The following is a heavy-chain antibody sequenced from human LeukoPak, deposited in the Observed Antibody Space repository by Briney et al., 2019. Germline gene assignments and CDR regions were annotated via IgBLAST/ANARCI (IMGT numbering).Heavy chain of an antibody. J-gene: IGHJ4*02. CDR2: IYYSGST. Sequence: PSETLSLTCTVSGGSISSYHWSWIRQPPGRGLEWIGYIYYSGSTNYNPSLKSRVTISVDTSKNQFSLKLSSVTAADTAVYYCARSRDYYDSSGYYSRFDYWGQGTLVTVSS. V-gene: IGHV4-59*01. CDR3: ARSRDYYDSSGYYSRFDY. CDR1: GGSISSYH. D-gene: IGHD3-22*01.